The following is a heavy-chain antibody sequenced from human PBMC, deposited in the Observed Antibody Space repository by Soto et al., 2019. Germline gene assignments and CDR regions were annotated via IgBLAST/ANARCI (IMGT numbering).Heavy chain of an antibody. J-gene: IGHJ6*02. Sequence: SETLSLTCTVSGGSISSSSYYWGWIRQPPGKGLEWIGSIYYSGSTYYNPSLKSRVTISVDTSKNQFSLKLSSVTAADTAVYYCAGGESGPSFPLWYYGMDVWGQGTTVTVSS. D-gene: IGHD3-10*01. CDR3: AGGESGPSFPLWYYGMDV. V-gene: IGHV4-39*01. CDR2: IYYSGST. CDR1: GGSISSSSYY.